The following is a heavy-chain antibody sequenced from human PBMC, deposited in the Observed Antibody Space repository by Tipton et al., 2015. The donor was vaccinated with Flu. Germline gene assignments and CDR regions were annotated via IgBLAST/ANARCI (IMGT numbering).Heavy chain of an antibody. Sequence: TLSLTCSVSGDSIGSPYFWGWIRQPPGKGLEWIGNVHQTGSTYYNPSLRSRVTMSVASSNDQFSLRLTSVTAADTAVYFCARRTFSNYVSEPKNWFDFWGQGTLVTVSS. CDR3: ARRTFSNYVSEPKNWFDF. D-gene: IGHD4-11*01. CDR2: VHQTGST. J-gene: IGHJ5*01. V-gene: IGHV4-38-2*01. CDR1: GDSIGSPYF.